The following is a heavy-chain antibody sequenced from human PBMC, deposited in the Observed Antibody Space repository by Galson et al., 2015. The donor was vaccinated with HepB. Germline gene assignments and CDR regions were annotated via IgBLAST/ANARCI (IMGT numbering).Heavy chain of an antibody. CDR2: IKQDGSEK. Sequence: SLRLSCAASGFTFSSYWMSWVRQAPGKGLEWVANIKQDGSEKYYVDSVKGRFTISRDNAKNSLYLQMNSLRAEDTAVYYCARDFPWYYDFWSGYTPGWGQGTLVTVSS. D-gene: IGHD3-3*01. CDR3: ARDFPWYYDFWSGYTPG. J-gene: IGHJ4*02. V-gene: IGHV3-7*01. CDR1: GFTFSSYW.